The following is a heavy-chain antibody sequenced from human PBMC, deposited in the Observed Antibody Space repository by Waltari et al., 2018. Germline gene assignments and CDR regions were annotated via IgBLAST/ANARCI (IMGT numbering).Heavy chain of an antibody. D-gene: IGHD3-10*01. CDR2: INQDGSER. CDR3: TRDRRGTPLFDY. Sequence: EVLLVESGGGLVQPGGARRLSWAAPGFTFGGYWMTWLRQTPGKGPEWVANINQDGSERNYVDSVKGRFTVSRDNAKNLLYLQINSLRADDTAIYYCTRDRRGTPLFDYWGQGTLVTVSS. CDR1: GFTFGGYW. V-gene: IGHV3-7*03. J-gene: IGHJ4*02.